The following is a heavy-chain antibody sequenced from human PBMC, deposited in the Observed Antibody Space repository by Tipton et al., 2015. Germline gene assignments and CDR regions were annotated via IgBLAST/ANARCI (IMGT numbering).Heavy chain of an antibody. CDR2: IIPIFGTA. Sequence: QSGPEVKKPGSSVKVSCKASGGFFSSYAISWVRQAPGQGLEWMGGIIPIFGTANYAQKFQGRVTITADEFTTTAHMELSSLRSEDTAVYYCARSYCNVTSCHALNYFYHNGMDVWGQGTMVIVSS. D-gene: IGHD2-2*01. CDR1: GGFFSSYA. V-gene: IGHV1-69*01. J-gene: IGHJ6*02. CDR3: ARSYCNVTSCHALNYFYHNGMDV.